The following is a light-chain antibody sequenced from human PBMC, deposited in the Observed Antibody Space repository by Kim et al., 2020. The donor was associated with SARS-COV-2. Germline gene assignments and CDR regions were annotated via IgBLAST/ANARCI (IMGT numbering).Light chain of an antibody. CDR1: QSVSNN. CDR2: GAS. J-gene: IGKJ1*01. Sequence: VSPGERATLSCRASQSVSNNLGWYQQKRGQAPRLLIYGASTRATGIPARFSGSGSGTEFTLTISSLQSEDFAVYYCQQYNNWPLTFGQGTKVELK. V-gene: IGKV3-15*01. CDR3: QQYNNWPLT.